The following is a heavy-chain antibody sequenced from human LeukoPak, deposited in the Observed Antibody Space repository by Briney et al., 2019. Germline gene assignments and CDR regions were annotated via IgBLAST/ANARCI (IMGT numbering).Heavy chain of an antibody. CDR3: AKELVYYDSSGYSGYYFDY. D-gene: IGHD3-22*01. V-gene: IGHV3-23*01. J-gene: IGHJ4*02. CDR1: GFTFSSYA. Sequence: GGSLRLSCAASGFTFSSYAISWVRQAPGKGLEGVSAISGSGGRTYYADSVKGRFTISRDNSKNTLYLQMNSLRAEDTAVYYCAKELVYYDSSGYSGYYFDYWGQGTLVTVSS. CDR2: ISGSGGRT.